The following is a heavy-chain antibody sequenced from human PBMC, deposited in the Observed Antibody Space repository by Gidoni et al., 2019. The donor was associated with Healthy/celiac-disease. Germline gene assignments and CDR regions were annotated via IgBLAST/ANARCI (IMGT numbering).Heavy chain of an antibody. V-gene: IGHV1-18*01. CDR1: GYTFTSYG. CDR2: ISAYNGNT. J-gene: IGHJ4*02. Sequence: QVQLVQSGAEVKKPGASVKVSCKASGYTFTSYGIRWVRQAPGQGLEWMGWISAYNGNTNYAQKLQGRVTMTTDTSTSTAYMELSSLRSDDTAVYYCARYEVRHPAARYCTNGVCSYFDYWGQGTLVTVSS. CDR3: ARYEVRHPAARYCTNGVCSYFDY. D-gene: IGHD2-8*01.